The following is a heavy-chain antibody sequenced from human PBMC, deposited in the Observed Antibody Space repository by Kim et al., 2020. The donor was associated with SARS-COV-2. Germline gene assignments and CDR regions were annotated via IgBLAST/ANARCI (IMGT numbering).Heavy chain of an antibody. CDR3: AREGIDVLLWFGELLGTGNWFDP. Sequence: SETLSLTCAVYGGPFSGYYWSWIRQPPGKGLEWIGEINHSVSTNYNPSLKSRVTISVDTSKNQFSLKLSSVTAADTAVYYCAREGIDVLLWFGELLGTGNWFDPWGQGTLVTVSS. CDR2: INHSVST. CDR1: GGPFSGYY. V-gene: IGHV4-34*01. J-gene: IGHJ5*02. D-gene: IGHD3-10*01.